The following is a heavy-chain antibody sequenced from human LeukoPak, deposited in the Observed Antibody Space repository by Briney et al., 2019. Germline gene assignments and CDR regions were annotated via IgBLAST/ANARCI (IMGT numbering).Heavy chain of an antibody. CDR2: ISYDATNK. V-gene: IGHV3-30*18. Sequence: GRSLRLSCAASGFTFSDYAMHWVRQAPGKGLEWVAVISYDATNKYYADSVRGRFTISRDNSKKTLYLQMNSLRTEDTAVYYCAKERYGDYYFDYWGQGTLVTVSS. CDR1: GFTFSDYA. D-gene: IGHD4-17*01. J-gene: IGHJ4*02. CDR3: AKERYGDYYFDY.